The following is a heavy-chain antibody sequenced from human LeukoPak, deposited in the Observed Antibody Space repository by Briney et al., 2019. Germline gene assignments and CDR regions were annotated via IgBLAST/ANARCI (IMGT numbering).Heavy chain of an antibody. CDR2: IIPIFGTA. CDR3: ARGSNPYYYDSSGYYYY. D-gene: IGHD3-22*01. V-gene: IGHV1-69*13. J-gene: IGHJ4*02. CDR1: GGTFSSYA. Sequence: SVKVSCKASGGTFSSYAISWVRQAPGQGLEWMGGIIPIFGTANYAQKFQGRVTITADESTSTAYMELSSLRSEDTAVYYCARGSNPYYYDSSGYYYYWGQGTLVTVSS.